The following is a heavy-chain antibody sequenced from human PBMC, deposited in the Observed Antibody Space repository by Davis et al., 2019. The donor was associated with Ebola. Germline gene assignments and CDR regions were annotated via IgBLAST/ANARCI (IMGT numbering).Heavy chain of an antibody. CDR1: GGSISSSNW. D-gene: IGHD3-10*01. CDR3: ARDNGSGDYYYYYGMDV. CDR2: IYHSGST. V-gene: IGHV4-4*02. Sequence: MPSETLSLTCAVSGGSISSSNWWSWVRQPPGKGLEWIGEIYHSGSTNYNPSLKSRVTISVDKSKNQFSLKLSSVTAADTAVYYCARDNGSGDYYYYYGMDVWGQGTTVTVSS. J-gene: IGHJ6*02.